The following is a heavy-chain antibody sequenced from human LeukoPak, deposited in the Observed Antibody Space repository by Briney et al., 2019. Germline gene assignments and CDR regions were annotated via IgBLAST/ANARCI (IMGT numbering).Heavy chain of an antibody. Sequence: ASVKVSCKASGYTFTGYYMHWVRQAPGQGLEWMGWINPNSGNINYAQKFEGRVTMTRDTSISPAYMELSRLRFDDTAVYYCARIAAALNWFDPWGQGTLVTVSS. CDR1: GYTFTGYY. CDR3: ARIAAALNWFDP. CDR2: INPNSGNI. V-gene: IGHV1-2*02. J-gene: IGHJ5*02. D-gene: IGHD6-13*01.